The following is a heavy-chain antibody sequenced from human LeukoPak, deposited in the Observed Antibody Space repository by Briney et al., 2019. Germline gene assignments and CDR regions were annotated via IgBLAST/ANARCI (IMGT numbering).Heavy chain of an antibody. CDR1: GFIFCSYW. J-gene: IGHJ4*02. CDR2: INSDGSST. CDR3: ARDHYVSGYYFDY. V-gene: IGHV3-74*01. D-gene: IGHD4-17*01. Sequence: GGSLRLSCAASGFIFCSYWMHWVRQAPAKGLVWVSRINSDGSSTDYADSVKGRFTISRDNARNTLYLQMNSLRAEDTAVYYCARDHYVSGYYFDYWGLGTLVTVSS.